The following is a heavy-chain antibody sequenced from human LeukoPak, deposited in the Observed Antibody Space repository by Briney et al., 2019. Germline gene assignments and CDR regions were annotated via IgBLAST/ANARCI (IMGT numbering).Heavy chain of an antibody. V-gene: IGHV3-7*01. D-gene: IGHD3-10*02. CDR3: AELGITMIGGV. J-gene: IGHJ6*04. Sequence: QPGGSLRLSCAASGFTFSSYWMSWVRQAPGKGLEWVANIKLDGSEKYYVDSVKGRFTISRDNAKNSLYLQMNSLRAEDTAVYYCAELGITMIGGVWGKGTTVTISS. CDR1: GFTFSSYW. CDR2: IKLDGSEK.